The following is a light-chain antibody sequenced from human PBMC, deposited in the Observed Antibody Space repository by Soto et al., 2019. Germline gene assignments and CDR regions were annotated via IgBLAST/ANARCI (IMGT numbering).Light chain of an antibody. J-gene: IGLJ3*02. CDR3: SSYVTSGTLV. Sequence: QSALTQAASVSGSPGQSITISCTGTSSDIGGSDYVSWYQKHPGKAPKVIIYEVSDRPSGVSDRFSGSKSGNTASLTISGLQAEYEADYYFSSYVTSGTLVFGGGTKLTVL. CDR2: EVS. V-gene: IGLV2-14*01. CDR1: SSDIGGSDY.